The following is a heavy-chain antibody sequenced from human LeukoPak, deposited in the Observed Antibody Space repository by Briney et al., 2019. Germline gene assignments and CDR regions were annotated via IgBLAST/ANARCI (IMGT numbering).Heavy chain of an antibody. J-gene: IGHJ4*02. CDR3: AKLFYYDFWSGYCRH. V-gene: IGHV3-23*01. Sequence: GGSLRLSCAASGFTFSSYAVSWVRQAPGKGLECVSAISGSGGSTYYADSVKGRFTICRDNSKNTLYLQMNSLRAEDTAVYYCAKLFYYDFWSGYCRHWGQGTLVTVSS. CDR1: GFTFSSYA. CDR2: ISGSGGST. D-gene: IGHD3-3*01.